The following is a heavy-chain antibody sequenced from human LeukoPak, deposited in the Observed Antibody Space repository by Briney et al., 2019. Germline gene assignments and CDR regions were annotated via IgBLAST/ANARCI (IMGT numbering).Heavy chain of an antibody. CDR1: GFIVSSYW. D-gene: IGHD3-9*01. CDR3: ARGGRLTAFYNY. V-gene: IGHV3-7*04. Sequence: GGSLRLSCAASGFIVSSYWMSWVRQAAGKGLEWVANINQDGSEKYYVDSVKGRFTISRDNAKNSLYLQMNSLRAEDTAVYYCARGGRLTAFYNYWGQGTLVTVSS. CDR2: INQDGSEK. J-gene: IGHJ4*02.